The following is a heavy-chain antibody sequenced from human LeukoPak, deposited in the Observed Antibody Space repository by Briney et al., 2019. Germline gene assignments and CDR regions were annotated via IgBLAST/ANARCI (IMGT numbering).Heavy chain of an antibody. J-gene: IGHJ4*02. V-gene: IGHV3-11*01. CDR3: ARERRGSYYAFES. CDR1: GFSISYHY. CDR2: VTSSGSST. Sequence: PGGSLRLSCAASGFSISYHYMSWIRQSPGKGLEWISYVTSSGSSTKYADSVKGRFTISRYNAKNSVALQMNSLRAEDTAVYYCARERRGSYYAFESWGQGTLVTVSS. D-gene: IGHD3-10*01.